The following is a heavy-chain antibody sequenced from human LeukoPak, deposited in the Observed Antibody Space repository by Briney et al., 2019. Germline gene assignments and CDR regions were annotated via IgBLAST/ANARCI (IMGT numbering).Heavy chain of an antibody. CDR3: AKTRLRYFDWLDGMDV. Sequence: GGSLRLSCAASGFTFSSYWMNWVRQAPGKGLEWVANIKQDGSEKNYVDSVKGRFTISRDNSKNTLYLQMNSLRAEDTAVYYCAKTRLRYFDWLDGMDVWGQGTTVTVSS. D-gene: IGHD3-9*01. CDR1: GFTFSSYW. J-gene: IGHJ6*02. V-gene: IGHV3-7*03. CDR2: IKQDGSEK.